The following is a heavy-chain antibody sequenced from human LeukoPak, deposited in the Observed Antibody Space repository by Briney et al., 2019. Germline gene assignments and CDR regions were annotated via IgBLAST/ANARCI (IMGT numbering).Heavy chain of an antibody. Sequence: SETLSLTCPVSGGSISNYYWSWIRQPPGKGLEWIGYFYYSGSTNYNPSLKSRVTLSVDTSKNQFSLNLRSVTAADTAVYYCARGGSLVGTTPHDTFDIWGQGTMVTVSS. CDR1: GGSISNYY. J-gene: IGHJ3*02. CDR3: ARGGSLVGTTPHDTFDI. CDR2: FYYSGST. D-gene: IGHD1-26*01. V-gene: IGHV4-59*01.